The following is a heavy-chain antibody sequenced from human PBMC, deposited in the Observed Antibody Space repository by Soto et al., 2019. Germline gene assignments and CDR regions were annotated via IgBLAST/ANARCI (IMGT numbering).Heavy chain of an antibody. CDR3: ARRSSSSRRDFDY. J-gene: IGHJ4*02. D-gene: IGHD6-6*01. CDR1: GFTFSSYA. Sequence: LSLTCAASGFTFSSYAMSWVRQAPGKGLEWVSGISGSGGSTYADSVKGPFTISRDNSENTLFLQMNSLRAEDTAVYYCARRSSSSRRDFDYWGQGTLVTVSS. V-gene: IGHV3-23*01. CDR2: ISGSGGST.